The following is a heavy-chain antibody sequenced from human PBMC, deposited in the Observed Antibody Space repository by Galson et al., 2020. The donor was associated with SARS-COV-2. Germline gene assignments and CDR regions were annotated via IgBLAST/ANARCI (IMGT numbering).Heavy chain of an antibody. CDR2: ISNDGSNR. V-gene: IGHV3-30-3*01. D-gene: IGHD3-10*01. CDR1: GFTFSSYA. Sequence: TGGSLRLSCAASGFTFSSYAMHWVRQAPGKGLEGVAVISNDGSNRYYADSVKGRFTISRDNSKNTLFLQMNSLRVEDTAVYYCARGPRFGELLSPFDSWGQGTLVTVSS. J-gene: IGHJ4*02. CDR3: ARGPRFGELLSPFDS.